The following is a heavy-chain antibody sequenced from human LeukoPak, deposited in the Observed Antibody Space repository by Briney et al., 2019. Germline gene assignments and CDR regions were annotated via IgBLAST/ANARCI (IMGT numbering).Heavy chain of an antibody. D-gene: IGHD6-19*01. CDR2: ISDSGGST. V-gene: IGHV3-23*01. J-gene: IGHJ4*02. CDR3: AKSKEQWLINYFDY. Sequence: PGGSLRLSCAASGFTFSSYAMSWVRRAPGKGLEWVSAISDSGGSTYYADSVKGRFTISRDNSKNTLYLQMNSLRAEDTAVYHCAKSKEQWLINYFDYWGQGTLVTVSS. CDR1: GFTFSSYA.